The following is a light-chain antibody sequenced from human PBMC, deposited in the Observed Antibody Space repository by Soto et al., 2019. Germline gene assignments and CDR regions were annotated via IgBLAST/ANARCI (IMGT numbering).Light chain of an antibody. CDR2: DAS. V-gene: IGKV3-15*01. J-gene: IGKJ2*01. CDR1: QSVSSN. Sequence: EIVMTQSPATLSVSPGERATLSCRASQSVSSNLAWYQQRPGQAPRLLIYDASTRATGIPARFSGSGSGTEFTLTISSLQSEDCALYYCQQYNKWPLYTFGQGTKVEIK. CDR3: QQYNKWPLYT.